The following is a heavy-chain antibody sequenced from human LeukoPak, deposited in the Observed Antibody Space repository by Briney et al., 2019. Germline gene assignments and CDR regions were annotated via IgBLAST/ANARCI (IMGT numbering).Heavy chain of an antibody. Sequence: SETLSLTCTVSGGSISSGGYYWSWIRQHPGKGLEWIGYIYYSGSTYYNPSLKSRVTISVDTSKNQFSLKLSSVTAADTAVYYCARLIRTPPLRDAFDIWGQGTMVTVSS. J-gene: IGHJ3*02. V-gene: IGHV4-31*03. D-gene: IGHD1-14*01. CDR3: ARLIRTPPLRDAFDI. CDR2: IYYSGST. CDR1: GGSISSGGYY.